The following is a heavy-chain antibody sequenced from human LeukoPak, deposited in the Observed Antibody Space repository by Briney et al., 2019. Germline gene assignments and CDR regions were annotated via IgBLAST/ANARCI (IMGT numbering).Heavy chain of an antibody. CDR1: GGSFSGYY. D-gene: IGHD6-13*01. V-gene: IGHV4-34*01. J-gene: IGHJ5*02. CDR2: INHSGST. CDR3: ARDAHDIAAAGADWFDP. Sequence: SETLSLTCAVYGGSFSGYYWSWIRQPPGKGLEWIGEINHSGSTNYNPSFKSRVTISVDTSKNQFSLKLSSVTAADTAVYYCARDAHDIAAAGADWFDPWGQGTLVTVSS.